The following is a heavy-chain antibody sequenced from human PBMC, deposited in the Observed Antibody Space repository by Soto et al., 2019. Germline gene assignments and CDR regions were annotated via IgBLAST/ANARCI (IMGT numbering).Heavy chain of an antibody. CDR1: GGSISSYY. CDR3: ARAPAPLYSSSWPFY. CDR2: IYYSGST. V-gene: IGHV4-59*01. Sequence: SETLSLTCTVSGGSISSYYGSWIRQPPGKGLEWIGYIYYSGSTNYNPSLKSRVTISVDTSKNQFSLKLSSVTAADTAVYYCARAPAPLYSSSWPFYWGQGTLVTVSS. D-gene: IGHD6-13*01. J-gene: IGHJ4*02.